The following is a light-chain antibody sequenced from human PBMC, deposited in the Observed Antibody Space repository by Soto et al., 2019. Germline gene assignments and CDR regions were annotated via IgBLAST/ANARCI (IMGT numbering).Light chain of an antibody. CDR2: SNN. CDR1: SSNIRSNT. CDR3: AAWDDSLNGGV. V-gene: IGLV1-44*01. J-gene: IGLJ3*02. Sequence: QSVLTQPPSASGTPGQRVTISCSGSSSNIRSNTVSWYQQLPGTAPKLLIYSNNQRPSGVPDRFSGSKSGTSDSLAISGLQSEDEADYYCAAWDDSLNGGVFGGGTKLTVL.